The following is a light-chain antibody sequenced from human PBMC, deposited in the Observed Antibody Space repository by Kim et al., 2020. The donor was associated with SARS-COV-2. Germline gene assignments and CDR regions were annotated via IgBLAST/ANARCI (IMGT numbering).Light chain of an antibody. CDR1: QSISAW. CDR2: HAS. CDR3: QHLGT. Sequence: SPLSASVGDSVTITCRASQSISAWLAWYQQKPGKAPKLLIYHASSLQSGVPSRFGGSGSGTEFTLTINNLQPDDFATYYCQHLGTFGLGTKVDIK. J-gene: IGKJ1*01. V-gene: IGKV1-5*01.